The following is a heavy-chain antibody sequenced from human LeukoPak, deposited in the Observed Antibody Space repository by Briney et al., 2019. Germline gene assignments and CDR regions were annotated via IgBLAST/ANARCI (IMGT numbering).Heavy chain of an antibody. J-gene: IGHJ2*01. CDR1: GGSVSSGSHY. D-gene: IGHD3-22*01. V-gene: IGHV4-61*01. CDR2: IYYSGST. CDR3: ARDRYYYDSGSYFYFDL. Sequence: SETLSLTCTVSGGSVSSGSHYWSWIRQPPGKGPEWIGYIYYSGSTNYTPSLKSRVTISVDTSKNQFSLKLSSVTAADTAVYYCARDRYYYDSGSYFYFDLWGRGTLVTVSS.